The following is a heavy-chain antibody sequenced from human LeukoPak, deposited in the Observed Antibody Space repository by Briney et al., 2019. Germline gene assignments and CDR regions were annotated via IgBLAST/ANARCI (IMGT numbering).Heavy chain of an antibody. J-gene: IGHJ4*02. CDR1: GGSISSGYY. CDR2: IYHSGST. CDR3: ARDLYDILTGYSLDY. D-gene: IGHD3-9*01. V-gene: IGHV4-38-2*02. Sequence: SETLSLTCTVSGGSISSGYYWGWIRQPPGKGLEWIGSIYHSGSTYYNPSLKSRVTISVDTSKNQFSLKLSSVTAADTAVYYCARDLYDILTGYSLDYWGQGTLVTVSS.